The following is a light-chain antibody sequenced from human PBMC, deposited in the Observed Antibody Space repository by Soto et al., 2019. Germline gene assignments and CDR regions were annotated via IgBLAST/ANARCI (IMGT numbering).Light chain of an antibody. CDR1: SGHNSYA. Sequence: QSVLTQPPSASASLGASVKLTCTLSSGHNSYAIAWHQQQPEKGPRYLMKLNSDGSHSKGDGTPDRFSGSSSGAERYLTSSSLQSEDEADYCCQSWSTDIRVFGGGTKLTVL. V-gene: IGLV4-69*01. J-gene: IGLJ3*02. CDR3: QSWSTDIRV. CDR2: LNSDGSH.